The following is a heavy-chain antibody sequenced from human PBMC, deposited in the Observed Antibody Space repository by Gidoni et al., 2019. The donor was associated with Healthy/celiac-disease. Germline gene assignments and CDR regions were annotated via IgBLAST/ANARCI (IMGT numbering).Heavy chain of an antibody. Sequence: QVPLVQSWAEMKKPGSSAKLSCKASGATFSSYAIGWLRRAPGQGLEWMGGILPIFGPANYAQKFQGRVTITADKSTSTAYMELSSLRSEDTAVYYCARDLGAYYYDSSGYYFFDYWGQGTLVTVSS. CDR1: GATFSSYA. V-gene: IGHV1-69*06. CDR3: ARDLGAYYYDSSGYYFFDY. D-gene: IGHD3-22*01. CDR2: ILPIFGPA. J-gene: IGHJ4*02.